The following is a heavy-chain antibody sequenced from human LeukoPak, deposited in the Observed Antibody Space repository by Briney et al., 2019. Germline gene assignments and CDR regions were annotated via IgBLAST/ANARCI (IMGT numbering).Heavy chain of an antibody. V-gene: IGHV3-23*01. CDR3: AKGIESSGSYYTGFDY. CDR2: ISGSGGST. Sequence: PGGSLRLSCAASGFTFSSYAMSWVRQAPGKGLEWVSAISGSGGSTYYADSVEGRFTISRDNSKTTLYLQMNSLRAEDTAVYYCAKGIESSGSYYTGFDYWGQGTLVTVSS. D-gene: IGHD1-26*01. J-gene: IGHJ4*02. CDR1: GFTFSSYA.